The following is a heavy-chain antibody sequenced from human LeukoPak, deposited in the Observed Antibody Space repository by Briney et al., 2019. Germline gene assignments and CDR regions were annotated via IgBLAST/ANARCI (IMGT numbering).Heavy chain of an antibody. Sequence: GGSLRLSCAASGFTFSSYSMNWVRQAPGKGLEWVSSISSSSSYIYYADSVKGRFTISRDNAKNSLYLQMNSLRAEDTAVYYCARGPGSGYYSFNWFDPWGQGTLVTVSS. CDR1: GFTFSSYS. D-gene: IGHD3-22*01. CDR3: ARGPGSGYYSFNWFDP. CDR2: ISSSSSYI. J-gene: IGHJ5*02. V-gene: IGHV3-21*01.